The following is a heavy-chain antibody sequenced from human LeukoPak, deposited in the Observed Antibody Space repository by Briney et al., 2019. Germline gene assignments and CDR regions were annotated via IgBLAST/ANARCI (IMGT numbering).Heavy chain of an antibody. J-gene: IGHJ3*02. CDR1: GYTFTSYG. D-gene: IGHD3-10*01. V-gene: IGHV1-18*01. CDR2: ISAYNGNT. CDR3: AGDQDYYGSGSFYAFDI. Sequence: ASVKVSCKASGYTFTSYGISWVRQAPGQGLEWMGWISAYNGNTNYAQKPQGRVTMTTDTSTSTAYMELRSLRSDDTAVYYCAGDQDYYGSGSFYAFDIWGQGTMVTVSS.